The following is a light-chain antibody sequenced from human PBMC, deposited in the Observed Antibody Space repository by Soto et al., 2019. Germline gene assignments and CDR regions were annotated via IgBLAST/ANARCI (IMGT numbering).Light chain of an antibody. Sequence: EIVMTQSPATLSVSPGERATLSCRASQSVDSNLAWYQQKPGQAPRLLIYGASTRATGIPARFSGSASGTEFTLTISSLQSEDSAVYYCQQYDNWPMYTFGQGTKLEIE. J-gene: IGKJ2*01. CDR1: QSVDSN. CDR3: QQYDNWPMYT. CDR2: GAS. V-gene: IGKV3-15*01.